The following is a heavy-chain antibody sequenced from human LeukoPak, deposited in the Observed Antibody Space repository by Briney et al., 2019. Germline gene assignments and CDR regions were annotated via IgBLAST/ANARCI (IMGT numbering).Heavy chain of an antibody. Sequence: PGGSLRLSCAASGFTVSGNYMTWVRQAPGKGLEWVSVIYGGGTTYYADSVKGRFTMSRDNSKNTLYLQMNSLGAEDTAVYYCATDRANSLTDFDYWGQGTLVTVSS. CDR1: GFTVSGNY. CDR3: ATDRANSLTDFDY. CDR2: IYGGGTT. J-gene: IGHJ4*02. D-gene: IGHD2/OR15-2a*01. V-gene: IGHV3-66*02.